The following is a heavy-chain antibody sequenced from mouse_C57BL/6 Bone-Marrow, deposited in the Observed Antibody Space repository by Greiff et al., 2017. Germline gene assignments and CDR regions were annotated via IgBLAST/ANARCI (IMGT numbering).Heavy chain of an antibody. CDR2: IDPSDSYT. J-gene: IGHJ4*01. CDR1: GYTFTSYW. CDR3: ARLIYYDYGQGDY. V-gene: IGHV1-59*01. Sequence: QVQLQQPGAELVRPGTSVKLSCKASGYTFTSYWMHWVKQRPGQGLEWIGVIDPSDSYTNYNQKFKGKATLTVDTSSSTAYMQLSSLTSEDSAVYYCARLIYYDYGQGDYWGQGTSVTVSS. D-gene: IGHD2-4*01.